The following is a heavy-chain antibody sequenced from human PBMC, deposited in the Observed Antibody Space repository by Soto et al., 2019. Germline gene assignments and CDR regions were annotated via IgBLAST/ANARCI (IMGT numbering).Heavy chain of an antibody. Sequence: GGSLRLSCAASGFTFSSYAMSWVRQAPGKGLEWVSAISGSGGSTYYADSVKRRFTISRDNSKDTLYLQMNSLRAEDTAVYYCVKDSDYGDYEFDYWGQGTLVTVSS. D-gene: IGHD4-17*01. CDR1: GFTFSSYA. CDR2: ISGSGGST. V-gene: IGHV3-23*01. J-gene: IGHJ4*02. CDR3: VKDSDYGDYEFDY.